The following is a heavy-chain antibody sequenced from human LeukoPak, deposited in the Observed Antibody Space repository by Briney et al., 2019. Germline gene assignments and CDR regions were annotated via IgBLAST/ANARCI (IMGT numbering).Heavy chain of an antibody. CDR1: GFTFSSYA. D-gene: IGHD2-2*01. CDR2: ISGNGGST. CDR3: ATSTGYSCYACPYYYYMDV. Sequence: PGGSLRLSCAASGFTFSSYAMSWVRQAPGKGLEWVSAISGNGGSTYYADSVKGRFTISRDNSRNTLYLQMNSLRAEDTAVYYCATSTGYSCYACPYYYYMDVWGKGTTVTVSS. J-gene: IGHJ6*03. V-gene: IGHV3-23*01.